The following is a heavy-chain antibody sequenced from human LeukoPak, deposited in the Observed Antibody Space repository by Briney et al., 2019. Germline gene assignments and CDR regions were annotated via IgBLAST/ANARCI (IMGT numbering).Heavy chain of an antibody. Sequence: GGSLRLSCAASGFTFSNDAMHWVRQAPGKGLEWVAVIAYDGSFKHYTDSVKGRFTISRDNSKNTLFLQMNSLRVEDSAVYYCARDHDFAFDYWGQGTLVTVSS. J-gene: IGHJ4*02. CDR3: ARDHDFAFDY. CDR1: GFTFSNDA. D-gene: IGHD1-1*01. V-gene: IGHV3-30*04. CDR2: IAYDGSFK.